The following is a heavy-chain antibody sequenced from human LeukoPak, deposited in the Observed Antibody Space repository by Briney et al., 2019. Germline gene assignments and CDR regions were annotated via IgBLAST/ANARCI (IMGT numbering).Heavy chain of an antibody. V-gene: IGHV4-34*01. CDR2: INHSGSI. D-gene: IGHD3-10*01. J-gene: IGHJ4*02. Sequence: SETLSLTCTVYGGSFSGYYWSWIRQPPGRGLEWIGEINHSGSINYNPSLKSRVTISVDTSKNQFSLKLSSVTAADTAVYYCARGGYFDSGSYYDFDYWGQGTLVTVSS. CDR3: ARGGYFDSGSYYDFDY. CDR1: GGSFSGYY.